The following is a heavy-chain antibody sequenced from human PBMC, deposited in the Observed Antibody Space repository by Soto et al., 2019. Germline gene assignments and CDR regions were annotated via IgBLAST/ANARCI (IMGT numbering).Heavy chain of an antibody. J-gene: IGHJ6*02. CDR1: GGSISSGGYF. Sequence: PSETLSLTCAVSGGSISSGGYFWSWIRQPPGKGLEWIGYSFHSGSTSYNPPLKSRVIISVDRSKNQFSLELNSVTTADTAVYYCARGDAGYYGMDVWGQGITVTV. CDR2: SFHSGST. V-gene: IGHV4-30-2*01. CDR3: ARGDAGYYGMDV.